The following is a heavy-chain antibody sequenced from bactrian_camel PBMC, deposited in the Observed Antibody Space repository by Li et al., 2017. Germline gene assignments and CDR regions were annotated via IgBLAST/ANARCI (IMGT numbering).Heavy chain of an antibody. Sequence: QLVESGGGSVQAGGSLTLSCSASESTYRSICMAWFRQAPGSQRETVATVDSNGVTKVAGSVKGRFTLSKDTAKNTLYLRMDNLKPEDTALYTCAAEDQAPWDMGWICNYNSWGQGTHVTVS. CDR3: AAEDQAPWDMGWICNYNS. CDR2: VDSNGVT. J-gene: IGHJ4*01. CDR1: ESTYRSIC. D-gene: IGHD3*01. V-gene: IGHV3S53*01.